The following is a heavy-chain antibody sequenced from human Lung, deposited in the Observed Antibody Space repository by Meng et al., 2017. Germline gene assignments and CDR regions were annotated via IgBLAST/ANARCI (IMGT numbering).Heavy chain of an antibody. CDR1: GGSFSDYY. CDR2: INHSGST. Sequence: VRLRQWGAGLLTPSETLSLTCVVSGGSFSDYYWSWIRQPPGKGLEWIGEINHSGSTNYNPSLESRATISVDTSQNNLSLKLSSVTAADSAVYYCARGPTTMAHDFDYWGQGTLVTVSS. V-gene: IGHV4-34*01. D-gene: IGHD4-11*01. CDR3: ARGPTTMAHDFDY. J-gene: IGHJ4*02.